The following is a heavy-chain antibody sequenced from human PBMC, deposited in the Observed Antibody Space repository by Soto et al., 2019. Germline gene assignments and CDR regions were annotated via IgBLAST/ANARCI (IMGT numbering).Heavy chain of an antibody. J-gene: IGHJ4*02. Sequence: TLSLTCTVSGASIGSSDYSWTWIRQPPGKGLECIGHIDYSGSTYYNPSLKSRVSISADTSKNQFSLNLNSVTAADTAVYYCARDPSTGRSCNGPCFYFWGQGALV. CDR1: GASIGSSDYS. CDR2: IDYSGST. V-gene: IGHV4-30-4*01. CDR3: ARDPSTGRSCNGPCFYF. D-gene: IGHD2-8*02.